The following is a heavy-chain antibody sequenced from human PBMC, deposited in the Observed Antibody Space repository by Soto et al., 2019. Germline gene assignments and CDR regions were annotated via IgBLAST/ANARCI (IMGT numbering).Heavy chain of an antibody. CDR2: INPSGGST. CDR1: GYTFTRYY. V-gene: IGHV1-46*01. J-gene: IGHJ5*02. CDR3: ARGYNWNYDWFDP. D-gene: IGHD1-7*01. Sequence: GASVKVACKASGYTFTRYYMPWVRQAPGQGLEWMGIINPSGGSTSYAQKFQGRVTMTRDTSTSTVYMELSSLRSEDTAVYYCARGYNWNYDWFDPWGQGTLVTVSS.